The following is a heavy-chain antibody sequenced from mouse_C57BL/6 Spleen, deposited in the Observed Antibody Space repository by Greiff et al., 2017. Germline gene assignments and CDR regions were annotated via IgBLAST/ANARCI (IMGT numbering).Heavy chain of an antibody. V-gene: IGHV1-26*01. J-gene: IGHJ3*01. CDR2: INPNNGGT. CDR1: GYTFTDYY. Sequence: EVQLQQSGPELVKPGASVKISCKASGYTFTDYYMNWVKQSHGKSLEWIGDINPNNGGTSYNQKFKGKATLTVDKSSSTAYMELRSLTSEDSAVYYCEGGFAYWGQGTLVTVSA. CDR3: EGGFAY.